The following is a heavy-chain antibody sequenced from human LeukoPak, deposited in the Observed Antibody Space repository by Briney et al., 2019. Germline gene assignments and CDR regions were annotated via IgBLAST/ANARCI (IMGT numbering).Heavy chain of an antibody. D-gene: IGHD3-3*01. CDR3: TRDLGSRITIFTNWFDP. J-gene: IGHJ5*02. V-gene: IGHV4-39*02. CDR2: IYYSGST. Sequence: PSETLSLTCTVSGGSISSSSYYWGWIRQPPGKGLEWIGSIYYSGSTYYNPSLKSRVTISVDTSKNQFSLKLSSVTAADTAVYYCTRDLGSRITIFTNWFDPWGQGTLVTVSS. CDR1: GGSISSSSYY.